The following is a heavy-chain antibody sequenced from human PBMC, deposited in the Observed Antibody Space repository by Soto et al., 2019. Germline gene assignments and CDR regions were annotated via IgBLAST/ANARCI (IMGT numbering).Heavy chain of an antibody. CDR2: ISYDGSNK. Sequence: PGESLKISCAASGFTFSSYAMHWVRQAPGKGLEWVAVISYDGSNKYYADSVKGRFTISRDNSKNTLYLQMNSLRAEDTAVYYCVRESCSGGSCTYYYYYYGMDVWGQGTTVTVPS. J-gene: IGHJ6*02. CDR3: VRESCSGGSCTYYYYYYGMDV. V-gene: IGHV3-30-3*01. D-gene: IGHD2-15*01. CDR1: GFTFSSYA.